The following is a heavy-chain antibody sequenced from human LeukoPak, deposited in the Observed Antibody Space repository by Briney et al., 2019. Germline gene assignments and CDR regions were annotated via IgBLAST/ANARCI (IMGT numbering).Heavy chain of an antibody. CDR2: INPNIGGT. CDR3: ASLKTYDDAFDI. D-gene: IGHD3-3*01. J-gene: IGHJ3*02. V-gene: IGHV1-2*02. CDR1: GYTFSGYY. Sequence: VASVKVSCKTSGYTFSGYYMHWVRQAPGQGLEWMGWINPNIGGTNYAQRFQGRVSMTRDTSISTAYMEPSRLRSDDTAMYYCASLKTYDDAFDIWGQGTMVTVS.